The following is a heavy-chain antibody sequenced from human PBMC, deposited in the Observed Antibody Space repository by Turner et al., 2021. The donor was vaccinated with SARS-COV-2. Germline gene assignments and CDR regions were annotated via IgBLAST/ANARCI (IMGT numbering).Heavy chain of an antibody. CDR3: ARDLNAYYYDSSGLDY. CDR1: GFTFSSYN. V-gene: IGHV3-21*01. D-gene: IGHD3-22*01. J-gene: IGHJ4*02. Sequence: EVQLVESGGGLVKPGVSLRLSCAASGFTFSSYNMNWVRQAPGKGLEWVSSISSSSSYIYYADSVKGRFTISRDNAKNSLYLQMNSLRAEDTAVYYCARDLNAYYYDSSGLDYWGQGTLVTVSS. CDR2: ISSSSSYI.